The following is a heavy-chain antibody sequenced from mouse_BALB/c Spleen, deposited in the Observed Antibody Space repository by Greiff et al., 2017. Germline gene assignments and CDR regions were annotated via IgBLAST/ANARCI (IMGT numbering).Heavy chain of an antibody. V-gene: IGHV14-3*02. CDR1: GFNIKDTY. Sequence: EVQLQQSGAELVKPGASVKLSCTASGFNIKDTYMHWVKQRPEQGLEWIGRIDPANGNTKYDPKFQGKATITADTSSNTAYLQLSSLTSEATAVYFCARGGSYAMDYWGQGTSVTVSS. CDR2: IDPANGNT. CDR3: ARGGSYAMDY. J-gene: IGHJ4*01.